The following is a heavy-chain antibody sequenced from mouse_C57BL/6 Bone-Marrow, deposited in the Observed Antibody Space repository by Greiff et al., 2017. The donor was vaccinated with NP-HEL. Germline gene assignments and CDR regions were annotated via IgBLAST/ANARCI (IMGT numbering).Heavy chain of an antibody. CDR3: VRQTTRGYCDV. Sequence: EVQLVESGGGLVQPKGSLKLSCAASGFSFNTYAMNWVRQAPGKGLEWVARIRSKSNNYATYYADSVKDRFTISRDDSESMLYLQMNNLKTEDTAMYYCVRQTTRGYCDVWGTGTTVTVSS. D-gene: IGHD1-1*01. CDR2: IRSKSNNYAT. V-gene: IGHV10-1*01. J-gene: IGHJ1*03. CDR1: GFSFNTYA.